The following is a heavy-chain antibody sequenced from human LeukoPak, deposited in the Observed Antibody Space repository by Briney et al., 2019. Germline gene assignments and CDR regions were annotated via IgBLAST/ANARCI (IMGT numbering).Heavy chain of an antibody. V-gene: IGHV5-51*01. CDR3: ARIMGVHLWILGHLAYFDY. J-gene: IGHJ4*02. CDR1: EYTFTSYW. Sequence: GESLKISCKGSEYTFTSYWIGWVRQMPGKGLEWMGVIYPWDSDTRYSPSFQGQVTISADKSISTAYLQWNSLKASDTAMYYCARIMGVHLWILGHLAYFDYWGQGTLATVSP. D-gene: IGHD5-18*01. CDR2: IYPWDSDT.